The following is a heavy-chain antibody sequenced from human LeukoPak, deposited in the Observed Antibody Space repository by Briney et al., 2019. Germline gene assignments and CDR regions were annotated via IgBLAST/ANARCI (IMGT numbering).Heavy chain of an antibody. CDR1: GFTFSSYA. CDR3: AKGSYYDSSGSFYFDY. J-gene: IGHJ4*02. D-gene: IGHD3-22*01. Sequence: GGSLRLSCAASGFTFSSYAMSWVRQAPGKGLEWVSGISGSGDNTYYADSVKGRFAISRDNSKNTLYVQVNSLGTEDTAACYCAKGSYYDSSGSFYFDYWGQGTLVTVSS. V-gene: IGHV3-23*01. CDR2: ISGSGDNT.